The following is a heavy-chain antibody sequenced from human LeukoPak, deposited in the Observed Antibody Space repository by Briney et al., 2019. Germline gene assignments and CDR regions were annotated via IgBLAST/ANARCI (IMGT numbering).Heavy chain of an antibody. CDR2: ISYDGSNK. D-gene: IGHD3-10*01. J-gene: IGHJ4*02. CDR3: ARDPYGSGSYNPAFDY. V-gene: IGHV3-30-3*01. Sequence: GGSLRLSCAASGFTFSSYAMHWVRQAPGKGLEWVAVISYDGSNKYYADSVKGRFTISRDNSKNTLYLQMNSLRAEDTAVYYCARDPYGSGSYNPAFDYWGQGTLVTVSS. CDR1: GFTFSSYA.